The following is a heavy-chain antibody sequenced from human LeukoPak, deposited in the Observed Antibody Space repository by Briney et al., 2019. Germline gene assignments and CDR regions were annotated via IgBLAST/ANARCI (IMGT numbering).Heavy chain of an antibody. D-gene: IGHD5-12*01. CDR1: GGTFSSYA. CDR3: ARRVLRRGYSGYGGLDY. V-gene: IGHV1-69*13. Sequence: ASVKVSCKASGGTFSSYAINWVRQASGQGLEWMGGIIPIFGTTNYAQRFQGSVTITADESTSTAYMELSSLRSEDTAVYYCARRVLRRGYSGYGGLDYWGQGTLVTVSS. CDR2: IIPIFGTT. J-gene: IGHJ4*02.